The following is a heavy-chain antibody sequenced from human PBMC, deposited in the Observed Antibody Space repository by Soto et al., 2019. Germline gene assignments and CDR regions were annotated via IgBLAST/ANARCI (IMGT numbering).Heavy chain of an antibody. V-gene: IGHV1-3*01. J-gene: IGHJ4*02. CDR2: INAGNGNT. CDR1: GYTFTSYA. Sequence: QVQLVQSGAEVKKPGASVKVSCKASGYTFTSYAIHWVRQAPGRRREWMGWINAGNGNTKYSQKFQGRVIITRDTYAGTAYMELRSLRSEDTAVYYCATPIVAFYWGQGTLVTVSS. CDR3: ATPIVAFY. D-gene: IGHD5-12*01.